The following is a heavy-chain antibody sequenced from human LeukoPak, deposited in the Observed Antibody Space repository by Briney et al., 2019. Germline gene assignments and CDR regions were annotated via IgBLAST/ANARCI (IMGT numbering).Heavy chain of an antibody. CDR2: IYSGGAT. CDR1: GFTVSRNY. V-gene: IGHV3-53*01. Sequence: PGGSLRLSCAASGFTVSRNYMTWVRQAPGKGLEWVSVIYSGGATYYADSVKGRFTISRDNSKNTLYLQMNSLRAEDTAVSYCARTSGYPYNFNNWGQGTLVTVSS. D-gene: IGHD3-22*01. CDR3: ARTSGYPYNFNN. J-gene: IGHJ4*02.